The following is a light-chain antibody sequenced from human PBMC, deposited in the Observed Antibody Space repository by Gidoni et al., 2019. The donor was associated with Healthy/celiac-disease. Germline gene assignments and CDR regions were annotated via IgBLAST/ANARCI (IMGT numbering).Light chain of an antibody. Sequence: DIHMTHSPSSLSASVVDRVTITCRASKRISSYLNWYQQTPGKATKLLIYAASSLQSGVPSRFSGSGSGTDFTLTISSLQPEDFANYYCQQSYSTPRTFGQGTKVEIK. CDR1: KRISSY. J-gene: IGKJ1*01. CDR3: QQSYSTPRT. V-gene: IGKV1-39*01. CDR2: AAS.